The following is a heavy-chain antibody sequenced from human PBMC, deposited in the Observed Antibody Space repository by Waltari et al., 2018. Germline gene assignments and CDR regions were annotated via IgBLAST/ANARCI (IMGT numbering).Heavy chain of an antibody. V-gene: IGHV3-23*01. Sequence: EVQLLESGGGLVQPGGSLRLSCAASGFTFSSYAMSWVRQAPGKGLEWVSAISGSGGSTYYADSVKGRFTISRDNAKNSLYLQMNSLRAEDTAVYYCARDQNWGSYYYYGMDVWGQGTTVTVSS. J-gene: IGHJ6*02. CDR1: GFTFSSYA. CDR3: ARDQNWGSYYYYGMDV. CDR2: ISGSGGST. D-gene: IGHD7-27*01.